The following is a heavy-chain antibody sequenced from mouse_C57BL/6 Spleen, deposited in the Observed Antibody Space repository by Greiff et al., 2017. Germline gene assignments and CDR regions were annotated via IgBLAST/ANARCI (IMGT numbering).Heavy chain of an antibody. D-gene: IGHD2-5*01. J-gene: IGHJ3*01. Sequence: EVHLVESGGGLVQPGESLKLSCESNEYEFPSHDMSWVRKTPEKRLELVAAINSDGGSTYYPDTMERRFIISRDNTKKTLYLQMSSLRSEDTALYYCERQDYYSNWFAYWGQGTLVTVSA. V-gene: IGHV5-2*01. CDR3: ERQDYYSNWFAY. CDR1: EYEFPSHD. CDR2: INSDGGST.